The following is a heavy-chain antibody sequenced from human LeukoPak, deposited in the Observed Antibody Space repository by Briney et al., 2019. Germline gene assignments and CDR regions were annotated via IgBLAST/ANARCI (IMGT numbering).Heavy chain of an antibody. CDR2: ISSSSSFI. CDR1: GFTFSTYS. CDR3: ARDSPLSFDI. J-gene: IGHJ3*02. V-gene: IGHV3-21*01. Sequence: GGSLRLSCAASGFTFSTYSMNWVRQAPGKGLEWVSSISSSSSFIYYAGSVKGRFTISRDNAKNSVYLQMNSLRAEDTAVYYCARDSPLSFDIWGQGTMVTVSS.